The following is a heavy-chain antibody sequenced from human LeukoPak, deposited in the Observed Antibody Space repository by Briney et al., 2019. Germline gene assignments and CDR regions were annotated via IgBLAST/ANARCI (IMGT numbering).Heavy chain of an antibody. J-gene: IGHJ4*02. D-gene: IGHD2-15*01. CDR2: IYSGGST. CDR1: GFTVSSNY. V-gene: IGHV3-53*01. Sequence: GGSLRLSCAASGFTVSSNYMSWVRQAPGKGLEWVSVIYSGGSTYYADSVKGRFTISRDNSKNTLYLQMNSLRAEDTAVYYCARDREGTLLGGGFDYWGQGTLATVSS. CDR3: ARDREGTLLGGGFDY.